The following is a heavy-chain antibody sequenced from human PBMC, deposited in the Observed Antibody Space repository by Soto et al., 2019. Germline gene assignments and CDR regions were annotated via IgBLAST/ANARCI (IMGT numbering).Heavy chain of an antibody. J-gene: IGHJ6*02. D-gene: IGHD3-10*01. Sequence: PGGSLRLSCAASGFTFSSYGMHWVRQAPGKGLEWVAVISYDGSNKYYADSVKGRFTISRDNSKNTLYLQMNSLRAEDTAVYYCAKVEAGPGSYYTAYYYYGMDVWGQGTTVTVSS. CDR1: GFTFSSYG. CDR2: ISYDGSNK. CDR3: AKVEAGPGSYYTAYYYYGMDV. V-gene: IGHV3-30*18.